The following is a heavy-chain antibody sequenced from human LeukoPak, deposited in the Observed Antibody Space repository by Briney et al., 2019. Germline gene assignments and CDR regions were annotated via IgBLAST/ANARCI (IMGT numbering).Heavy chain of an antibody. CDR3: ARDPPTVTTYSYFDY. D-gene: IGHD4-17*01. J-gene: IGHJ4*02. V-gene: IGHV3-74*01. Sequence: PGGSLRLSCAASGFTFSSYWMHWVRQAPGKGLVWVSRINSDGSSTSYADSVKGRFTIPRDNAKNTLYLQMNSLRAEDTAVYYCARDPPTVTTYSYFDYWGQGTLVTVSS. CDR2: INSDGSST. CDR1: GFTFSSYW.